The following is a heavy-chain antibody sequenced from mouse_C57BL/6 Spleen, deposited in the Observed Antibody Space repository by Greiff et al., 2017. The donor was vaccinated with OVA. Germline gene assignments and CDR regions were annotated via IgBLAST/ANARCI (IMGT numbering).Heavy chain of an antibody. D-gene: IGHD2-3*01. Sequence: EVQVVESEGGLVQPGSSMKLSCTASGFTFSDYYMAWVRQVPEKGLEWVANINYDGSSTYYLDSLKSRFIISRDNAKNILYLQMSSLKSEDTATYYCARYYDGYFDYWGQGTTLTVSS. V-gene: IGHV5-16*01. J-gene: IGHJ2*01. CDR1: GFTFSDYY. CDR3: ARYYDGYFDY. CDR2: INYDGSST.